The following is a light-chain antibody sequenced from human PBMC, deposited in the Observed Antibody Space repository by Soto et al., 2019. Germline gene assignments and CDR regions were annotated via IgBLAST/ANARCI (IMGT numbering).Light chain of an antibody. Sequence: DIQMTQSPSTLSASVGDRVTITCRASQSMGSWLAWHQQKPGKAPKLLIYKASTLESGVPSRFSGSGSGTEFTLTNSNLQPDDFATYYCLQYNSYPLPVGGGTKVDSK. CDR1: QSMGSW. J-gene: IGKJ4*01. CDR2: KAS. CDR3: LQYNSYPLP. V-gene: IGKV1-5*03.